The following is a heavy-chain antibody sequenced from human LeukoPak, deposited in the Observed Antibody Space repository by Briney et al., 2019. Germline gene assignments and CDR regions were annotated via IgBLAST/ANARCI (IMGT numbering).Heavy chain of an antibody. V-gene: IGHV3-11*01. CDR3: ASADNYGGIDY. Sequence: GGSLRLSCAASGFTVSSNYMSWVRQAPGKGLEWVSYISSSGSTIYYADSVKGRFTISRDNAKNSLYLQMNSLRAEDTAVYYCASADNYGGIDYWGQGTLVTVSS. D-gene: IGHD4/OR15-4a*01. CDR2: ISSSGSTI. J-gene: IGHJ4*02. CDR1: GFTVSSNY.